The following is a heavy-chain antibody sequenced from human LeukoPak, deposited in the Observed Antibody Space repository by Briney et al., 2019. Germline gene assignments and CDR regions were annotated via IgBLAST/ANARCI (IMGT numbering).Heavy chain of an antibody. Sequence: GSSVKVSCKASGYTFTDYYIHWVRQAPGQGLEWMAWINPNSGGTYYAQNFHDRITLTRDTSISTAYMELSRLRSDDTAIYYCARANAHYSSSTSCLFDYWGQGTLVTLSS. J-gene: IGHJ4*02. V-gene: IGHV1-2*02. D-gene: IGHD2-2*01. CDR1: GYTFTDYY. CDR2: INPNSGGT. CDR3: ARANAHYSSSTSCLFDY.